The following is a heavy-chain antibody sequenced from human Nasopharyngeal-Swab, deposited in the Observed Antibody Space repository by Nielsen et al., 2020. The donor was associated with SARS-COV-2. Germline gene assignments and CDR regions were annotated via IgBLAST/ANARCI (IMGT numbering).Heavy chain of an antibody. CDR1: GFTFSSYD. Sequence: GGSLRLSCAASGFTFSSYDMNWVRQAPGKGLGWVSYIRSSGSTIYYSDSVKGRFTSQRDNAKTPLSLQMNSLRAEDTAVYYLWRDWVTRDAFDIWGQGTMVTVSS. J-gene: IGHJ3*02. CDR3: WRDWVTRDAFDI. V-gene: IGHV3-48*03. D-gene: IGHD2-21*02. CDR2: IRSSGSTI.